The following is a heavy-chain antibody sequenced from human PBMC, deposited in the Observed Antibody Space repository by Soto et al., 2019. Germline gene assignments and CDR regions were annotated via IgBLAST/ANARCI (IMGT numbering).Heavy chain of an antibody. CDR1: GFTFNTYS. CDR3: ARAGGTTVTGLWHFDS. CDR2: IWYDGTQK. D-gene: IGHD4-17*01. Sequence: QVQLEESGGGVVQPGRSLRLSCEASGFTFNTYSMHWVRQPPGKGLEWLAAIWYDGTQKYYADSVKGRFIISRDNSKKTLDLEMNSLRAEDTVVYYCARAGGTTVTGLWHFDSWGQGTLVTVSS. J-gene: IGHJ4*02. V-gene: IGHV3-33*01.